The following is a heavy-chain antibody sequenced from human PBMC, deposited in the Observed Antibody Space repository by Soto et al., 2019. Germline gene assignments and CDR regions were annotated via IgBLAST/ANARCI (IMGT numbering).Heavy chain of an antibody. CDR3: AKHPRSGYYTGWFDP. J-gene: IGHJ5*02. D-gene: IGHD3-3*01. CDR1: GFTFSSYA. V-gene: IGHV3-23*01. Sequence: EVQLLESGGGLVQPGGSLRLSCAASGFTFSSYAMSWVRQAPGKGLEWVSAISGSGGSTYYADSVKGRFTISRDNSKNTRYLQMNSLRAEDTAVYYCAKHPRSGYYTGWFDPWGQGTLVTVSS. CDR2: ISGSGGST.